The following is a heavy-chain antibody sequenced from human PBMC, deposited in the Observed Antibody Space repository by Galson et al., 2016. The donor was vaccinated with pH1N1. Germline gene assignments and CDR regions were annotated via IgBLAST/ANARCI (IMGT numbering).Heavy chain of an antibody. D-gene: IGHD4-17*01. Sequence: SLRLSCAASGFTFNSYAMHWVRQAPGKGLEWVAGISYDGNNEYYAASVNGRFTTSRDISDSTMFLQMNSLRAEDTARYYCARVRTTLTPRRAFDIWGQGTMVTVSS. V-gene: IGHV3-30*01. CDR2: ISYDGNNE. CDR3: ARVRTTLTPRRAFDI. CDR1: GFTFNSYA. J-gene: IGHJ3*02.